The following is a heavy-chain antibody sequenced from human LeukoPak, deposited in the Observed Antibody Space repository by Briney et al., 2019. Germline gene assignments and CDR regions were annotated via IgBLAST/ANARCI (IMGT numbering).Heavy chain of an antibody. CDR1: GGSFSGDF. CDR2: IYYSGTT. V-gene: IGHV4-34*01. Sequence: SETLSLTCAVYGGSFSGDFWSWLRQPPGRGLEWIGTIYYSGTTYYNPSLKSRVTISVDTSKNQFSLILSSVTAADTAVYYCARKGEFWSGRNWFDPWGQGTLVTVSS. J-gene: IGHJ5*02. CDR3: ARKGEFWSGRNWFDP. D-gene: IGHD3-3*01.